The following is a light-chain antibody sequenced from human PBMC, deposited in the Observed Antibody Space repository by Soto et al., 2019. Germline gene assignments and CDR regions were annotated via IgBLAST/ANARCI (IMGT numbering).Light chain of an antibody. CDR3: QSYDSSLSGSGV. CDR1: SSNIGAGYD. J-gene: IGLJ1*01. V-gene: IGLV1-40*01. CDR2: GNS. Sequence: QSMLTQPPSVSGAPGQRVTISCTGSSSNIGAGYDVYWYQQLPGTAPKLLIYGNSNRPSGVPDRFSASKSGTSASLAITGLQAEDEADYYCQSYDSSLSGSGVFGTGTKVTVL.